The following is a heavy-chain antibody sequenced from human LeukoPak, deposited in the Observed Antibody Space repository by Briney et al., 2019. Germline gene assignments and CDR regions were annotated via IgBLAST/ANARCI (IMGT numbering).Heavy chain of an antibody. Sequence: GASVKVSCKASGGTFSSYAISWVRQAPGQGLEWMGGIIPIFGTANYAQKFQGRVTITADESTSTAYMELSSLRSEHTAVCYCASCPTYYYYYMDVWGKGTTVTISS. CDR1: GGTFSSYA. CDR3: ASCPTYYYYYMDV. CDR2: IIPIFGTA. J-gene: IGHJ6*03. V-gene: IGHV1-69*13.